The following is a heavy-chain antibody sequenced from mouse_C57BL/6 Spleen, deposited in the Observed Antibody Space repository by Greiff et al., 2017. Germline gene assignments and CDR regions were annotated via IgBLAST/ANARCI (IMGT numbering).Heavy chain of an antibody. CDR3: ARYSNFYYFDY. V-gene: IGHV1-52*01. CDR1: GYTFTSYW. J-gene: IGHJ2*01. Sequence: QVQLKQPGAELVRPGSSVKLSCKASGYTFTSYWMHWVKQRPIQGLEWIGNIDPSDSETHYNQKFKDKATLTVDKSSSTAYMQLSSLTSEDSAVYYCARYSNFYYFDYWGQGTTLTVSS. CDR2: IDPSDSET. D-gene: IGHD2-5*01.